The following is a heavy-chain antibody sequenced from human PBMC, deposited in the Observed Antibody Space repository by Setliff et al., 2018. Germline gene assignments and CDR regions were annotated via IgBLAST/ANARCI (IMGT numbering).Heavy chain of an antibody. CDR1: GYTFTGYY. D-gene: IGHD2-2*01. CDR3: AREIRVVVPAAPRYYGMDV. CDR2: INPNSGGT. V-gene: IGHV1-2*02. J-gene: IGHJ6*02. Sequence: ASVKVSCKASGYTFTGYYMHWVRQAPGQGLEWMGWINPNSGGTNYAQKFQGRVTMTRGTSISTAYMELSRLRSDDTAVYYCAREIRVVVPAAPRYYGMDVWGQGTTVTVSS.